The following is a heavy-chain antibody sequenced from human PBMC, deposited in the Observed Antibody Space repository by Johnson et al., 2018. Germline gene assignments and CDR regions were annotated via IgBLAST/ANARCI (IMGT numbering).Heavy chain of an antibody. J-gene: IGHJ4*02. V-gene: IGHV3-23*04. Sequence: VQLVQSGGGLVQPGGSLRLSCAASGFTFSNYAMNWVRQAPGKGLEWVSTVSGSGGSTYYADSVKGRFSISRDNSKNPLYLQMNSLRAEAPAICYRAKDSCSGGSCYSSDYWGQGTLVTVSS. CDR2: VSGSGGST. D-gene: IGHD2-15*01. CDR1: GFTFSNYA. CDR3: AKDSCSGGSCYSSDY.